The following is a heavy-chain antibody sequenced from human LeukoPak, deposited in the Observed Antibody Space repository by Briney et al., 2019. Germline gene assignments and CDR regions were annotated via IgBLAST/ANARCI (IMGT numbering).Heavy chain of an antibody. Sequence: GGSLRLSCAASGFTFSSYDMSWVRQAPGKGLAWVSYIRSSGGTIYYADSVKGRFSISRDNAKNSLYPQMNSLRAEDTAVYYCARLFGPTWDYYYMDVWGKGTTVTVSS. CDR1: GFTFSSYD. J-gene: IGHJ6*03. CDR3: ARLFGPTWDYYYMDV. V-gene: IGHV3-48*04. CDR2: IRSSGGTI. D-gene: IGHD1-26*01.